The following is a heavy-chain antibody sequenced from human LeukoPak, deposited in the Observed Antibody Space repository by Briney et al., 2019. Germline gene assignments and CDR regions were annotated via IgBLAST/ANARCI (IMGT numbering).Heavy chain of an antibody. D-gene: IGHD1-26*01. J-gene: IGHJ4*02. V-gene: IGHV2-5*08. CDR2: IYWDDDK. CDR1: GGSISSYYW. Sequence: TLSLTCTVSGGSISSYYWSWIRQPPGKALEWLALIYWDDDKRYSPSLKSRLTVTKDTSKNQVVLTMTNMDPVDTATYYCAHRGWELPNYFVYWGQGSLVTVSS. CDR3: AHRGWELPNYFVY.